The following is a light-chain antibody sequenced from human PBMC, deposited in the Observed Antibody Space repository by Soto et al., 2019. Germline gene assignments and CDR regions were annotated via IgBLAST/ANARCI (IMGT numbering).Light chain of an antibody. CDR3: QQYGNSSYT. CDR1: QSISSSY. J-gene: IGKJ2*01. CDR2: GAS. V-gene: IGKV3-20*01. Sequence: EIVLTQSPGTLSLSPGERATLSCRASQSISSSYLTWYQHKPGQAPRLLIYGASSRATGIPDRFSGSGSGTDFILTISRLEPEDFAVYYCQQYGNSSYTFGQGTQLEIK.